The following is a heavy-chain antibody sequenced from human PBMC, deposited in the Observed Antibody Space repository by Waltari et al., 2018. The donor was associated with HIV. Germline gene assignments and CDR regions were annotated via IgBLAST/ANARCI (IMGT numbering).Heavy chain of an antibody. CDR2: IKDDGSEK. Sequence: EVQLMESGGGLVQSGGSLRLSCAASGFPFTNYWMSWVRQTTGKGLEWGAYIKDDGSEKYYMGSVKGRFTISRDNAKNSMFLQMNSLRAEDTAVYYCARIGTFPHNYAIDFWGQGTTVTVSS. CDR3: ARIGTFPHNYAIDF. V-gene: IGHV3-7*01. CDR1: GFPFTNYW. D-gene: IGHD1-26*01. J-gene: IGHJ6*02.